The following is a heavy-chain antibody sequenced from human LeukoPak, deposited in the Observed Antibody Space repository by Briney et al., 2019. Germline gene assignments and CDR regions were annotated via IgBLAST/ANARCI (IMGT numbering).Heavy chain of an antibody. D-gene: IGHD5-24*01. CDR1: GGSISSYY. CDR2: IYYSGST. CDR3: ASGHIDGYNFRGDY. J-gene: IGHJ4*02. V-gene: IGHV4-59*01. Sequence: PSETLSLTCTVSGGSISSYYWSWIRQPPGKGLEWIGYIYYSGSTKYNPSLKSRVTISLDTSKNQFSLNLSSVTAADTAVYYCASGHIDGYNFRGDYWGQGTLVTVSS.